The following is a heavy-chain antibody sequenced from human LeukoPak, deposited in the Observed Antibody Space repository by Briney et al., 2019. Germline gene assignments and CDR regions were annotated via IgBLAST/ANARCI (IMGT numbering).Heavy chain of an antibody. D-gene: IGHD6-19*01. CDR1: GGTFSSYA. V-gene: IGHV1-69*13. CDR2: IIPIFGTA. Sequence: SVKVSCKASGGTFSSYAISWVRQAPGQGLEWMGGIIPIFGTANYAQKFQGRVTITADEPTSTAYMELSSLRSEDTAVYYRARVPEAVAGSNWFDPWGQGTLVTVSS. J-gene: IGHJ5*02. CDR3: ARVPEAVAGSNWFDP.